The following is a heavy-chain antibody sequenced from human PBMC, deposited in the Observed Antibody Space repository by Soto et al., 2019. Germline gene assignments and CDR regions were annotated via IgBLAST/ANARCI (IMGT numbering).Heavy chain of an antibody. J-gene: IGHJ6*02. CDR1: GFTVRNYG. V-gene: IGHV3-30*18. CDR3: AKWDYDILTGTYGMDV. Sequence: GGPLILSCAASGFTVRNYGMHWVSQSPGKGLEWVAVISYDGSNKYYADSVKGRFTISRDNSKNTLYLQMNSLRAEDTAVYYCAKWDYDILTGTYGMDVWGQGNTVTGSS. CDR2: ISYDGSNK. D-gene: IGHD3-9*01.